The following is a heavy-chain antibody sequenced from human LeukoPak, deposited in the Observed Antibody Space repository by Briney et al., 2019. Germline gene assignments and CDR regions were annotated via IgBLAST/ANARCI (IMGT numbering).Heavy chain of an antibody. D-gene: IGHD3-3*01. J-gene: IGHJ6*03. CDR2: IKQDGSEK. V-gene: IGHV3-7*01. CDR3: ARDNGVVHGVYYMDV. CDR1: GSTFSNYW. Sequence: PGGSLRISCAASGSTFSNYWMTLVRQAPGKGLEWVADIKQDGSEKLYVKSVRGRFTISRDNAKMSLFLQMNSLRAEDTAVYYCARDNGVVHGVYYMDVWGKGTTVTVS.